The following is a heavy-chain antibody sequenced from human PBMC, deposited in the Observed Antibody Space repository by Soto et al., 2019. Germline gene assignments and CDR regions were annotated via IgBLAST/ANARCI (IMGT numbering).Heavy chain of an antibody. CDR3: ARGPSYGDRTDYFDS. CDR1: GFTFDDYA. J-gene: IGHJ4*02. D-gene: IGHD2-21*02. V-gene: IGHV3-7*01. Sequence: EVQLVESGGVVVQPGGSLRLSCAASGFTFDDYAMHWVRQAPGKGLEWVANIKSDGSEKYYVDSVKGRFTISRDNARNSQYLQMNSLRAEDTAVYYCARGPSYGDRTDYFDSWGQGTLVTVSS. CDR2: IKSDGSEK.